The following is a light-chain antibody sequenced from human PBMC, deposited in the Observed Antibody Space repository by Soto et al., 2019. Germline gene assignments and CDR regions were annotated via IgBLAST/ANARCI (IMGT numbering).Light chain of an antibody. CDR3: HQYGGSPRT. CDR1: QSVSSSY. Sequence: EIVLTQSPGTLSLSPGERATLSCRASQSVSSSYLAWYQQKPGQAPRLLIYGASSRATGIPDRFSGSGSGTDFTLTISRLEPEXXXXXXXHQYGGSPRTLGQGTKVEIK. V-gene: IGKV3-20*01. J-gene: IGKJ1*01. CDR2: GAS.